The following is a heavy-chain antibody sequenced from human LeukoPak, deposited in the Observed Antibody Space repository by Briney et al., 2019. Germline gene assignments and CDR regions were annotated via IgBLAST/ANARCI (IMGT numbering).Heavy chain of an antibody. CDR1: GFTFSDYY. CDR3: ARDRGYSYGTNYYYYGMDV. Sequence: GGSLRLSCAASGFTFSDYYMSWIRQAPGKGLEWVSYISSSGSTIYYADSVKGRFTISRDNAKNSLYLQMNSLRVEDTAVYYCARDRGYSYGTNYYYYGMDVWGQGTTVTVSS. J-gene: IGHJ6*02. D-gene: IGHD5-18*01. V-gene: IGHV3-11*01. CDR2: ISSSGSTI.